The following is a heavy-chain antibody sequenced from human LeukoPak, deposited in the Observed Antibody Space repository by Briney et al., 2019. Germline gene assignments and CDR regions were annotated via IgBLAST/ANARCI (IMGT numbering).Heavy chain of an antibody. CDR1: GDSVSSNSAA. V-gene: IGHV6-1*01. CDR2: TYYRSKWYY. D-gene: IGHD1-26*01. CDR3: ASSGSYRFDY. Sequence: SQTLSLTCAISGDSVSSNSAAWNWIRQSPSRGLEWLGRTYYRSKWYYDYAVAVKSRISVNPDTSKNQFSLQLSSVTPEDTAVYYCASSGSYRFDYWGQGTLVTVSS. J-gene: IGHJ4*02.